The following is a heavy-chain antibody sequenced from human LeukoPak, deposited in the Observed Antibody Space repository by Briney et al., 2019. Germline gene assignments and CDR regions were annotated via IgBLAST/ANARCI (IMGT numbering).Heavy chain of an antibody. CDR2: IINSGGTV. V-gene: IGHV3-48*02. CDR1: GFTFSIHG. J-gene: IGHJ6*02. CDR3: ARVGRGVYGMDV. D-gene: IGHD3-10*01. Sequence: GGSLRLSCAASGFTFSIHGMNWVRQAPGKGLEWVSYIINSGGTVYYTDSVQGRFTISRDNARNSLFLQMNSLSDEDTAVYYCARVGRGVYGMDVWGQGTTVTVSS.